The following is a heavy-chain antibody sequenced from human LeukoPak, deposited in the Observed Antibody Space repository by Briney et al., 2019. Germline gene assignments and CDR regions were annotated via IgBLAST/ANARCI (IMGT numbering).Heavy chain of an antibody. CDR2: ITAYNGYT. D-gene: IGHD2-15*01. V-gene: IGHV1-18*01. CDR3: ARGDCSGGSCYLPEYLQH. Sequence: ASVKVSCKASGYTLIGYAISWVRQAPGQGLEWMGWITAYNGYTTYAQKLQGRVTMTTDTSTNTAYMELRSLKSDDTAVYYCARGDCSGGSCYLPEYLQHWGQGTLVTVSS. J-gene: IGHJ1*01. CDR1: GYTLIGYA.